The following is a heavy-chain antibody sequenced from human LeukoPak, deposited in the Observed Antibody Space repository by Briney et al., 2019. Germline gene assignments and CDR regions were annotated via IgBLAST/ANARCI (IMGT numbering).Heavy chain of an antibody. CDR1: GFTVSSNY. J-gene: IGHJ3*01. CDR3: ARDTGSGHCSGNRCRAAFDV. CDR2: IYSGDNS. V-gene: IGHV3-53*01. Sequence: PGGSLRLSCAVSGFTVSSNYMTWVRQAPGKGLEWVSVIYSGDNSYYADSVKGRFTISRDTPKNTLYLQMNSLRAEDTAVYYCARDTGSGHCSGNRCRAAFDVWGQGTMVTVSS. D-gene: IGHD2-15*01.